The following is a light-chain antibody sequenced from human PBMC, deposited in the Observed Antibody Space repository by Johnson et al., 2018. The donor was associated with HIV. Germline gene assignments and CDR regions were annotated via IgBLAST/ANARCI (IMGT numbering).Light chain of an antibody. CDR2: ENN. Sequence: QPVLTQPPSVSAAPGQKVTISCSGSSSNIGNNYVSWYQQLPGTAPKLLIYENNKRPSGIPDRFSGSKSGTSATLGITGLQTGDEADYYCGTWDSSLSAYVFGTGTKVTGL. CDR1: SSNIGNNY. CDR3: GTWDSSLSAYV. V-gene: IGLV1-51*02. J-gene: IGLJ1*01.